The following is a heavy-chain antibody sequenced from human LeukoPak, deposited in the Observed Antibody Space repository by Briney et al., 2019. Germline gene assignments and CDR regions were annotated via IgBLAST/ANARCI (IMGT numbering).Heavy chain of an antibody. CDR1: GGSISSGGYY. Sequence: PSETPSLTCTVSGGSISSGGYYWSWIRQHPGKGLEWIGYIYYSGSTYYNPSLKSRVTISVDTSKNQFSLKLSSVTAADTAVYYCARDFGVVPSGDAFDIWGQGTMVTVSS. V-gene: IGHV4-31*03. CDR3: ARDFGVVPSGDAFDI. J-gene: IGHJ3*02. CDR2: IYYSGST. D-gene: IGHD2-2*01.